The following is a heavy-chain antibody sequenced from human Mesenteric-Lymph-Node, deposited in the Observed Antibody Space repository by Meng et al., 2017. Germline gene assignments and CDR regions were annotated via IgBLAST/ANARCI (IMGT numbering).Heavy chain of an antibody. CDR3: ARVPYYDILTGYHSDRFDY. D-gene: IGHD3-9*01. V-gene: IGHV4-39*07. CDR2: IYYSGST. CDR1: TFRSYV. Sequence: TFRSYVMNWVRQPPGKGLEWIGSIYYSGSTYYNPSLKSRVTISVDTSKNQFSLKLSSVTAADTAVYYCARVPYYDILTGYHSDRFDYWGQGTLVTVSS. J-gene: IGHJ4*02.